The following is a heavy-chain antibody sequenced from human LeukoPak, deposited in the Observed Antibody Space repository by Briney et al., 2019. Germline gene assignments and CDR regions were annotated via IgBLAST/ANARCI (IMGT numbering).Heavy chain of an antibody. CDR1: GVSITNYY. CDR3: ARHSRDYPHNWFDP. CDR2: VYSASA. J-gene: IGHJ5*02. Sequence: PSETLSLTCSVSGVSITNYYWSWFRQSPGKGLEWIGYVYSASANYNPSLKSRVTMSLDTSQNQFSPKLTSVTAADTAMYYCARHSRDYPHNWFDPWGQGTLVTVSS. V-gene: IGHV4-59*08. D-gene: IGHD4-17*01.